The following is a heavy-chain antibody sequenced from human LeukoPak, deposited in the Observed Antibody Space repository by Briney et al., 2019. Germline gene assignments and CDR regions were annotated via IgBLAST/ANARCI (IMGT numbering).Heavy chain of an antibody. J-gene: IGHJ4*02. CDR1: GYSISSGYY. V-gene: IGHV4-38-2*02. CDR2: IYHSGST. Sequence: SETLSLTCAVSGYSISSGYYWGWIRQPPGKGLEWIGSIYHSGSTYYNPSLKSRVTISVDTSKNQFSLKPSSVTAADTAVYYCAREGRIVCSGGSCYFDYWGQGTLVTVSS. D-gene: IGHD2-15*01. CDR3: AREGRIVCSGGSCYFDY.